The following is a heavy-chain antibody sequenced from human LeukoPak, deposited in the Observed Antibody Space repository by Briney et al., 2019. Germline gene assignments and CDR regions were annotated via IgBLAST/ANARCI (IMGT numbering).Heavy chain of an antibody. D-gene: IGHD3-10*01. Sequence: GSLRLSCAASGFTFDDYDMSWVRQAPGKGLEWIGEINHSGSTNYNPSLKSRVTISVDTSKNHFSLKLTSVTAADTAVYYCSRGQGTHLFITSWGQGTLVTVSS. V-gene: IGHV4-34*01. CDR3: SRGQGTHLFITS. CDR1: GFTFDDYD. J-gene: IGHJ5*02. CDR2: INHSGST.